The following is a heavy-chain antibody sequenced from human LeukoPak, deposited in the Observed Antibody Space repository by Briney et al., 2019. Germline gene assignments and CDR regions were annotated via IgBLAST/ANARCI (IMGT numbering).Heavy chain of an antibody. CDR2: IKQDGSEK. D-gene: IGHD5-18*01. CDR1: GFTFSSYW. J-gene: IGHJ4*02. CDR3: ARDSRGYSYALDY. Sequence: GGSLRLSCAASGFTFSSYWMSWVRQAPGKGLEWVANIKQDGSEKYYVDSVKGRFTISRDNAKNSLYLQMNSLRAEDTAVYYCARDSRGYSYALDYWGQGTLVTVSS. V-gene: IGHV3-7*01.